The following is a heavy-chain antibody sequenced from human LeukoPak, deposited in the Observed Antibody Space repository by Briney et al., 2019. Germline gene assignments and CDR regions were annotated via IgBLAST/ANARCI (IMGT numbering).Heavy chain of an antibody. J-gene: IGHJ5*02. V-gene: IGHV4-30-2*01. Sequence: SETLSLTCAVSGGSISSGGSSWSWIRQPPGKGLEWIGYIYHSGSTYYNPSLKSRVTISVDRSKNQFSLKLSSVPAAATPVYYCARHSLRAPGWFDPWGQGTLVTVSS. D-gene: IGHD4-17*01. CDR3: ARHSLRAPGWFDP. CDR1: GGSISSGGSS. CDR2: IYHSGST.